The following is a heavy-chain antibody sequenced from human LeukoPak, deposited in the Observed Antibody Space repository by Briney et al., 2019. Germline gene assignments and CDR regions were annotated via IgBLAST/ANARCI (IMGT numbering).Heavy chain of an antibody. V-gene: IGHV3-21*01. J-gene: IGHJ4*02. CDR2: ISSSTTYI. CDR3: SRFGATQPPFDS. CDR1: GFTFSSYT. Sequence: GGSLRLSCAASGFTFSSYTIHWVRRAPGKGLEWVSCISSSTTYIYYADSVKGRFTISRDNAKNSVFLQMNSLRDEDTAMYYCSRFGATQPPFDSWGQGTLVTVSS. D-gene: IGHD1-26*01.